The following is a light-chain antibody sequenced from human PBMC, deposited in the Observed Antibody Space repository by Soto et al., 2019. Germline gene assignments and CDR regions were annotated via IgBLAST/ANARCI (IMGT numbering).Light chain of an antibody. CDR2: DVT. CDR3: CSYAGSYTGV. V-gene: IGLV2-11*01. J-gene: IGLJ3*02. Sequence: QSALTQPRSVSGSPGQSVTISCTGTRSDIGGYNYVSWYQQHPGKAPKPMIYDVTKRPPGVPDRFSGSKSGNTASLTISGLQAEDEADYYCCSYAGSYTGVFGGGTKLTVL. CDR1: RSDIGGYNY.